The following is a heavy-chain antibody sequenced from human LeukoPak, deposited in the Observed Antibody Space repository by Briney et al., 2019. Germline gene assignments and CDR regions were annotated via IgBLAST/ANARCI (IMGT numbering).Heavy chain of an antibody. CDR1: GGSISSGGYS. D-gene: IGHD3-10*01. CDR3: ARTMVRGVIINWFDP. V-gene: IGHV4-30-2*01. Sequence: SETLSLTCAVSGGSISSGGYSWSWIRQPPGTGLEWIGYIYHSGSTYYNPSLKSRVTISVDRSKNQFSLELSSVTAADTAVYYCARTMVRGVIINWFDPWGQGTLVTVSS. CDR2: IYHSGST. J-gene: IGHJ5*02.